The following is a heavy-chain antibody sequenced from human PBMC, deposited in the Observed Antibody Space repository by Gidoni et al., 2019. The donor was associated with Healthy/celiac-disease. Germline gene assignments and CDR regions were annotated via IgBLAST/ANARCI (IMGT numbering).Heavy chain of an antibody. CDR1: GFTVSSNY. Sequence: EVQPVETGGGLIQPGGSLRLSCSASGFTVSSNYMSWVRQAPGKGLEWVSVIYSGGSTYYADSVKGRFTISRDNSKNTLYLQMNSLRAEDTAVYYCARRSPGLYDSSGYSWGQGTLVTVSS. J-gene: IGHJ4*02. D-gene: IGHD3-22*01. CDR2: IYSGGST. CDR3: ARRSPGLYDSSGYS. V-gene: IGHV3-53*02.